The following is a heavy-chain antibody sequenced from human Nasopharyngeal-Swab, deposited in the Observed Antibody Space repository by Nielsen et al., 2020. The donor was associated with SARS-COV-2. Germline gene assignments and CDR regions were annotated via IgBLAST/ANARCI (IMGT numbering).Heavy chain of an antibody. CDR2: VNSDGSST. CDR3: ARGGSYSSSWYPTY. D-gene: IGHD6-13*01. J-gene: IGHJ4*02. CDR1: GFTFSSYW. Sequence: GGSLRLSCAASGFTFSSYWMHWVRQAPGKGLVWVSRVNSDGSSTSYADSVKGRFTISRDNAKNTLYLQMNSLRAEDTAVYYCARGGSYSSSWYPTYWGQGTLVTVSS. V-gene: IGHV3-74*01.